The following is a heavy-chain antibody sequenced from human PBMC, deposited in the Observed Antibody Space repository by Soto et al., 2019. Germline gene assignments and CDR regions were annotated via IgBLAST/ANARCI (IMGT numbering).Heavy chain of an antibody. V-gene: IGHV1-18*01. CDR1: GYTFNTYG. CDR2: ISTYNGNT. J-gene: IGHJ4*02. D-gene: IGHD2-21*01. Sequence: ASVKVSCKASGYTFNTYGMSWVRQAPGQGLDWMGWISTYNGNTKYAERLQGRVTMTTDTTTSTAYMEVRNLRSDDTAVYYCASGPADDSDNCGNCFLEYWGKGTLVTVSS. CDR3: ASGPADDSDNCGNCFLEY.